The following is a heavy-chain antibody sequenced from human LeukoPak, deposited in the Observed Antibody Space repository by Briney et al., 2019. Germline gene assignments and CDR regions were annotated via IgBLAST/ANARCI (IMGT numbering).Heavy chain of an antibody. CDR3: ARRWGSPYYYYYMDV. V-gene: IGHV4-39*07. J-gene: IGHJ6*03. CDR2: IYHSGST. CDR1: GGSIRSSSYY. D-gene: IGHD3-16*01. Sequence: SETLSLTCTVSGGSIRSSSYYWGWIRQPPGKGLESIGNIYHSGSTNYNPSLKSRVTISVDTSKNQFSLKLSSVTAADTAVYYCARRWGSPYYYYYMDVWGKGTTVTVSS.